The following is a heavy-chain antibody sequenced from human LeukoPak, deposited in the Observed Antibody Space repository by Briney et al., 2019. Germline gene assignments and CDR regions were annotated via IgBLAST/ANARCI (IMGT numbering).Heavy chain of an antibody. CDR3: ARELAAAGIYYYYGMDV. Sequence: ASVKVSCKASGYTFTSYYMHWVRQAPGQGLEWMGIINPSGGSTSYAQKFQGRVTMTRDTSTSTVYMELSSLRSEDTAVYYCARELAAAGIYYYYGMDVWGKGTTVTVSS. J-gene: IGHJ6*04. V-gene: IGHV1-46*01. CDR2: INPSGGST. CDR1: GYTFTSYY. D-gene: IGHD6-13*01.